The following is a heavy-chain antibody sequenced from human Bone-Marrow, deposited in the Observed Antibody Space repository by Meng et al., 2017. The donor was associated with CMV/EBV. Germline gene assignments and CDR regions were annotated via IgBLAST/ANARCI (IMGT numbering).Heavy chain of an antibody. CDR1: GGTFSSYA. D-gene: IGHD2/OR15-2a*01. CDR3: ARAHLPSRPFPFDY. CDR2: IIPIFGTA. V-gene: IGHV1-69*12. Sequence: VQLVSPGVEVKKAGASGKVSCKASGGTFSSYAISWVRQAPGQGLEWMGGIIPIFGTANYAQKFQGRVTITADESTSTAYMELSSLRSEDTAVYYCARAHLPSRPFPFDYWGQGTLVTVSS. J-gene: IGHJ4*02.